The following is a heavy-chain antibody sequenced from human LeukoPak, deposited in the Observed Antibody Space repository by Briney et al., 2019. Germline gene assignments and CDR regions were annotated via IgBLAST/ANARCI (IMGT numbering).Heavy chain of an antibody. CDR3: ARATMVREYNWFDP. CDR1: GFTFDSYG. CDR2: INWNGDDT. Sequence: GGSLRLSCAASGFTFDSYGMSWVRQAPGKGLEWVSGINWNGDDTTYADSVKGRFTISRDNAKNSLYLQINSLRAEDTAVYYCARATMVREYNWFDPWGQGTLVTASS. D-gene: IGHD3-10*01. V-gene: IGHV3-20*04. J-gene: IGHJ5*02.